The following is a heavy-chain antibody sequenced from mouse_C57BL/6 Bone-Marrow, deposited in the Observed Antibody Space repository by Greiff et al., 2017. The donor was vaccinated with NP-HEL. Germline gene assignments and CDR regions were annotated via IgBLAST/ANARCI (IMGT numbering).Heavy chain of an antibody. CDR3: ARGITTDWYFDV. V-gene: IGHV1-4*01. CDR2: INPSSGYT. D-gene: IGHD2-4*01. CDR1: GYTFTSYT. J-gene: IGHJ1*03. Sequence: VQLQQSGAELARPGASVKVSCKASGYTFTSYTMHWVKQRPGQGLEWIGYINPSSGYTKYNQKFKDKATLTADKSSSTAYMQLSSLTSEDSEVDYGARGITTDWYFDVWGTGTTVTVAS.